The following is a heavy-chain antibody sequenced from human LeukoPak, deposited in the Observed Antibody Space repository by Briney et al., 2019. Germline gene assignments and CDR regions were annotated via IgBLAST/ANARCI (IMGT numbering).Heavy chain of an antibody. Sequence: GASLKVSCKASGYTFTGSYIHWRRQAPGQGLEWMGWINPNTGATNYAQKFQGRVTMTRETTVSTAYMELNRLKSDDTAMFYCARYTRPSKFDYWGQGTLVTVSS. CDR3: ARYTRPSKFDY. CDR2: INPNTGAT. D-gene: IGHD2-2*01. V-gene: IGHV1-2*02. CDR1: GYTFTGSY. J-gene: IGHJ4*02.